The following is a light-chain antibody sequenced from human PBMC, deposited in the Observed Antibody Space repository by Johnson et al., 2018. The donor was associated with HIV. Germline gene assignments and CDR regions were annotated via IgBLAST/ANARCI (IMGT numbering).Light chain of an antibody. CDR2: DND. J-gene: IGLJ1*01. Sequence: QSVLTQPPSVSAAPGQKVTISCSGSTSNIGNNYISWYQHLPGTAPKLLIYDNDKRPSGIPDRFSGSKSGTSATLGITGLQTGDEADYYCGTWDASLSVNVFGPWPKVTVL. V-gene: IGLV1-51*01. CDR3: GTWDASLSVNV. CDR1: TSNIGNNY.